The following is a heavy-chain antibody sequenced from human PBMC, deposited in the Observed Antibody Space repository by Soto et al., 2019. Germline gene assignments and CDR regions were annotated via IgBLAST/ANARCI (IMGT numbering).Heavy chain of an antibody. J-gene: IGHJ3*02. CDR3: ATEGAAAAGNDAFDI. CDR2: ISYDGRDK. CDR1: GFTFSNYA. V-gene: IGHV3-30*04. Sequence: QVPLVESGGGVVQPGRSLRLSCAASGFTFSNYAMHWVRQAPGKGLEWVAFISYDGRDKYYADSVKGRFTISRDNSKNTLFLQMNSLRVEDTAVYYCATEGAAAAGNDAFDIWGQGTMVTVSS. D-gene: IGHD6-13*01.